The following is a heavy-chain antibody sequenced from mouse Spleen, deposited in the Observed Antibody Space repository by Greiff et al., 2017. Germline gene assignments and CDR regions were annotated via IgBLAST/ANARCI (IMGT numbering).Heavy chain of an antibody. Sequence: DVQLQESGEGLVKPGGSLKLSCAASGFTFSSYAMSWVRQTPEKRLEWVAYISSGGDYIYYADTVKGRFTISRDNARNTLYLQMSSLKSEDTAMYYCTREGIYDGYLDWFAYWGQGTLVTVSA. V-gene: IGHV5-9-1*02. J-gene: IGHJ3*01. D-gene: IGHD2-3*01. CDR1: GFTFSSYA. CDR2: ISSGGDYI. CDR3: TREGIYDGYLDWFAY.